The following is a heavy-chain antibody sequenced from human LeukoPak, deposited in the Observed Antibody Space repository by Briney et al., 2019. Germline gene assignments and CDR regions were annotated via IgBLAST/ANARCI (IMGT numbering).Heavy chain of an antibody. D-gene: IGHD4-17*01. J-gene: IGHJ6*02. Sequence: PGGSLRLSCAASGFTFSSYAMSWVRQAPGKGLEWVSALSGSGSSTHYADPVKGRLTISRDNSKNTLYLQMNSLRAEDTAEYYCAKVRGLYYYYGMDVWGQGTTVTVSS. CDR2: LSGSGSST. CDR1: GFTFSSYA. CDR3: AKVRGLYYYYGMDV. V-gene: IGHV3-23*01.